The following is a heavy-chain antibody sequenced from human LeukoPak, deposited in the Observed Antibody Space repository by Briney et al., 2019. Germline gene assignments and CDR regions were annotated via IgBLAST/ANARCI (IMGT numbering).Heavy chain of an antibody. CDR1: GYTFTSYD. V-gene: IGHV1-8*01. CDR3: ARGSRRVMRYYDFCSGSVTTTQNWFDP. J-gene: IGHJ5*02. CDR2: MNPNSGNT. Sequence: GSVKVSCKASGYTFTSYDINWVRQATGQGLEWMGWMNPNSGNTGYAQKFQGRVTMTRNTSISTAYMELSSLRSEDTAVYYCARGSRRVMRYYDFCSGSVTTTQNWFDPWGQGTLVTVSS. D-gene: IGHD3-3*01.